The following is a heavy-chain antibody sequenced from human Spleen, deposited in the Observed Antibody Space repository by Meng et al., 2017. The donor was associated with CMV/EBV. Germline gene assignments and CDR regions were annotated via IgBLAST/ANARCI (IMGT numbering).Heavy chain of an antibody. V-gene: IGHV4-39*01. Sequence: GSFNSFSYSGAWIRQSPGKGLEWIGSIKQSGRTYYHPSLETRAVVSRDTSRNQFSLKLHSVTASDTAVYFCARHGPFIRGSLGWFDPWGQGTLVTVSS. D-gene: IGHD3-10*01. CDR1: GSFNSFSYS. CDR2: IKQSGRT. J-gene: IGHJ5*02. CDR3: ARHGPFIRGSLGWFDP.